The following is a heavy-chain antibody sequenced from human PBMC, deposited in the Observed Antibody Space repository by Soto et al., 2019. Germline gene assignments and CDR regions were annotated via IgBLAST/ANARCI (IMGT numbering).Heavy chain of an antibody. CDR3: VRRGHNNNWLDY. D-gene: IGHD1-1*01. CDR2: IYYSGDT. Sequence: PSETLSLTCTVSGGSINNYYWSWIRQPPGKGLEWIGYIYYSGDTNYNPSLKSRVAISVDTSKNQFSLEVGSVTAADTAVYYCVRRGHNNNWLDYWGQGILVTVSS. V-gene: IGHV4-59*08. J-gene: IGHJ4*02. CDR1: GGSINNYY.